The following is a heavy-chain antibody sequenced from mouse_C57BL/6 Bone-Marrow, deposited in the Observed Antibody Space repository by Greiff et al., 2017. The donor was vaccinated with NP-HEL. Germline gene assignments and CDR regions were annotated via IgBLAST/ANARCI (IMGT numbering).Heavy chain of an antibody. Sequence: VQLQQPGAELVKPGASVKLSCKASGYTFTSYWMQWVKQRPGQGLEWIGEIDPSDSYTNYHPKFKGKATLTVDTSASTAYMQRSSLTSEDSAVYYCAKEVIYYGYYAYLDYWGQGTTLTVSS. J-gene: IGHJ2*01. V-gene: IGHV1-50*01. CDR2: IDPSDSYT. D-gene: IGHD2-3*01. CDR3: AKEVIYYGYYAYLDY. CDR1: GYTFTSYW.